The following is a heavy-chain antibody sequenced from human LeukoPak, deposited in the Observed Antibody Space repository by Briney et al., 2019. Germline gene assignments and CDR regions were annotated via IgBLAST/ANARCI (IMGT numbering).Heavy chain of an antibody. Sequence: GGSLRLSCAASGFTFSSYSMNWVRQAPGKGLEWVSSISSSSSYIYYADSVKGRFTISRDNAKNSLYLQMDSLRAEDTAVYYCARRRIQPARFDYWGQGTLVTVSS. D-gene: IGHD1-14*01. CDR3: ARRRIQPARFDY. J-gene: IGHJ4*02. CDR2: ISSSSSYI. V-gene: IGHV3-21*01. CDR1: GFTFSSYS.